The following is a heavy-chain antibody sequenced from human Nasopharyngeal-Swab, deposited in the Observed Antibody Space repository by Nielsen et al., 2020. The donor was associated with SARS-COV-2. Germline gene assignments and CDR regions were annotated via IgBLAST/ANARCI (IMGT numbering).Heavy chain of an antibody. CDR2: ISYDGSNK. V-gene: IGHV3-30*18. CDR1: GFTFSSYG. J-gene: IGHJ3*02. CDR3: AKDVYRRSGYSYGSDAFDI. Sequence: GGSLRLSCAASGFTFSSYGMHWVRQAPGKGLEWVAVISYDGSNKYYAASVKGRFTISRDNSKHTLYLQMNSLRAEDTAVYYCAKDVYRRSGYSYGSDAFDIWGQGTMVTVSS. D-gene: IGHD5-18*01.